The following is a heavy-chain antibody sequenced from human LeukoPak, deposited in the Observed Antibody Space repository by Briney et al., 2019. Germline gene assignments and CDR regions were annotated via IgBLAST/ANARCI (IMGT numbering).Heavy chain of an antibody. CDR2: INHSGSS. Sequence: SEALSLTCAVYGGSFSGYYWSWIRQPPGKGLEWIGEINHSGSSNYNPSLKSRVTISVDTSKNQFSLKLSSVTAADTAVYYCAGHLRYFDYWGQGTLVTVSS. CDR3: AGHLRYFDY. D-gene: IGHD3-3*01. V-gene: IGHV4-34*01. J-gene: IGHJ4*02. CDR1: GGSFSGYY.